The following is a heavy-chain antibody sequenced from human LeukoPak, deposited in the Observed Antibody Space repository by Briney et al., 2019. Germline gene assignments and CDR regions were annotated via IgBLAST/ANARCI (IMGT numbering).Heavy chain of an antibody. CDR3: AKDHSSSPGQISYFDY. CDR1: GFTFSSYG. J-gene: IGHJ4*02. Sequence: GGSLRLSCAASGFTFSSYGMHWVRQAPGKGLEWVAVISYDGSNKYYADSVKGRFTISRDNSKNTLYLQMNSLRAEDTAVYYCAKDHSSSPGQISYFDYWGQGTLVTVSS. CDR2: ISYDGSNK. D-gene: IGHD6-6*01. V-gene: IGHV3-30*18.